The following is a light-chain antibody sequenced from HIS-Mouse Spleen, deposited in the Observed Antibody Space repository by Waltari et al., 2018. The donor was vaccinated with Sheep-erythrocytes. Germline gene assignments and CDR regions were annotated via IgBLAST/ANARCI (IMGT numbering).Light chain of an antibody. V-gene: IGKV3-11*01. CDR1: QSVSSY. Sequence: EIVLTQSPATPSLSPGERATLSCGASQSVSSYLAWYSQKPGQAPRLLIYDASNRATGIPARFSGSGSGTDFTLTISSLEPEDFAVYYCQQRSNWYTFGQGTKLEIK. CDR2: DAS. CDR3: QQRSNWYT. J-gene: IGKJ2*01.